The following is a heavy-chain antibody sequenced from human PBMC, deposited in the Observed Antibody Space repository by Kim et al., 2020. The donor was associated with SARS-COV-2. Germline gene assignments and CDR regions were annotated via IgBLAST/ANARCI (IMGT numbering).Heavy chain of an antibody. CDR1: GFTFSSYA. CDR3: AKSTYYSSGWYDC. J-gene: IGHJ5*01. D-gene: IGHD6-19*01. Sequence: GGSLRLSCAASGFTFSSYAMSWVRQAPGKGLEWVSAIRGTGGSTSYADSVKGRFTISRDNSKNTLYLQMNSLRAEDTAVYYCAKSTYYSSGWYDCWGQGTLVTVSS. CDR2: IRGTGGST. V-gene: IGHV3-23*01.